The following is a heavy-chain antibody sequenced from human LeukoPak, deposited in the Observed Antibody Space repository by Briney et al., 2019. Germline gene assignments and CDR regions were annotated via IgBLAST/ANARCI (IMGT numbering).Heavy chain of an antibody. J-gene: IGHJ4*02. Sequence: SETLSLTCTVSGGSISSFYWSWIRQPPGKGLEWIGHMHSSGSTYYNPSLKSRVTISVDTSKNQFSLKLSSVTAADTAVYYCARDTTVAGVLDYWGQGTLVTVSS. V-gene: IGHV4-4*08. CDR3: ARDTTVAGVLDY. D-gene: IGHD6-19*01. CDR2: MHSSGST. CDR1: GGSISSFY.